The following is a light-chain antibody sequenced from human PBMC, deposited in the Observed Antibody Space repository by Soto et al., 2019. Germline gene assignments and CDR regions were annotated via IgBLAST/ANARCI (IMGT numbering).Light chain of an antibody. J-gene: IGKJ3*01. CDR3: HQYNSWPRGT. CDR2: GAS. Sequence: EIVLTQSPGTLSLSPGERATLSCGASQSVTSNYLAWYQQKPGQAPRLLIFGASIRVKGIPDRFIGSGSGTDFTLTISRLEPEDSAVYYCHQYNSWPRGTFGPGTKVEIK. CDR1: QSVTSNY. V-gene: IGKV3-20*01.